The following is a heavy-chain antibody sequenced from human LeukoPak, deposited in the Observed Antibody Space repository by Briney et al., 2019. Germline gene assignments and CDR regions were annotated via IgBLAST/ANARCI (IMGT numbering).Heavy chain of an antibody. Sequence: SETLSLTCTVSGASISSRSYYWGWLRQPPGKRLEYIGSIYYSGSPYYNPSLKSRVSMSVDTSKNQFSLKLSSVTDADTAVYYCARHTTNSGYDTFDYWGQGNLVTVSS. CDR2: IYYSGSP. J-gene: IGHJ4*02. D-gene: IGHD5-12*01. V-gene: IGHV4-39*01. CDR1: GASISSRSYY. CDR3: ARHTTNSGYDTFDY.